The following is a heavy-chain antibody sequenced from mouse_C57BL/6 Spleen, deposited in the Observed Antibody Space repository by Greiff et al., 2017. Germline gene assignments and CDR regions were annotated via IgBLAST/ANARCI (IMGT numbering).Heavy chain of an antibody. D-gene: IGHD1-1*02. CDR2: IDPSDSYT. CDR3: ARRRWFDY. CDR1: GYTFTSYW. Sequence: QVQLQQPGAELVMPGASVKLSCKASGYTFTSYWMHWVKQRPGQGLEWIGEIDPSDSYTNYNQKFKGKSTLTVDKSSSTAYMQLSSLTSEDSAVYYGARRRWFDYWGQGTTLTVSS. V-gene: IGHV1-69*01. J-gene: IGHJ2*01.